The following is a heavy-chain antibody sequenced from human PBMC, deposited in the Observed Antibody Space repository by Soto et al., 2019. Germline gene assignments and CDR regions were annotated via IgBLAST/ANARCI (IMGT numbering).Heavy chain of an antibody. CDR3: ARARTAYCGGDCYSPYSDY. D-gene: IGHD2-21*02. V-gene: IGHV4-59*01. CDR1: GGSISSYY. J-gene: IGHJ4*02. Sequence: SETLSLTCTVSGGSISSYYWSWIRQPPGKGLEWIGYIYYSGSTNYNPSLKSRVTISVDTSKNQFSLKLSSVTAADTAVYYCARARTAYCGGDCYSPYSDYWGQGTLVTV. CDR2: IYYSGST.